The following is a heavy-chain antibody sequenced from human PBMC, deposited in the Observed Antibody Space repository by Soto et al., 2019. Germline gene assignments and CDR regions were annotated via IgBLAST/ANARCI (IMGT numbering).Heavy chain of an antibody. D-gene: IGHD2-2*01. Sequence: GGSLRLSCAASGFTFSSYGMHWVRQAPGKGLEWVAVIWYDGSNKYYADSVKGRFTISRDNSKNTLYLQMNSLRAEDTAVYYCARGWYILVIPAAPGYFDYWGQGTLVTVSS. CDR1: GFTFSSYG. V-gene: IGHV3-33*01. CDR3: ARGWYILVIPAAPGYFDY. J-gene: IGHJ4*02. CDR2: IWYDGSNK.